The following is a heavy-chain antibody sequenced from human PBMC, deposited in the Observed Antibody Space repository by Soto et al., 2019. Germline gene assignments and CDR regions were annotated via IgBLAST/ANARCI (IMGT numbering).Heavy chain of an antibody. CDR1: GCTFTHYA. Sequence: QVQLVQSGAEVKKPGASVKVSCTVSGCTFTHYAIHWVRHAPGQRLEWMGFINAGSGNTIYSQTFQGRLTFTKDTSASTAYMDLSSLRSEDKAIYYCARGLAADGAWGQGTLVTVSS. V-gene: IGHV1-3*01. CDR3: ARGLAADGA. CDR2: INAGSGNT. J-gene: IGHJ5*02. D-gene: IGHD6-13*01.